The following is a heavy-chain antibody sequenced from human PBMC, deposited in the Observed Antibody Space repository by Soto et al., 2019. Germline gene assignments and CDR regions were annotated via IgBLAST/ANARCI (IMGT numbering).Heavy chain of an antibody. D-gene: IGHD5-12*01. V-gene: IGHV1-3*01. CDR3: VRDSPIGSTFSGYDGIDY. CDR2: INAGNGNT. J-gene: IGHJ4*02. Sequence: GASVKVSCKASGYTFSNYGIHWVRQAPGQRLEWMGLINAGNGNTKYSQKFQGRVTLTADKSTGTAYMELNSLRSEDTAVYYCVRDSPIGSTFSGYDGIDYWGQGTLVTVSS. CDR1: GYTFSNYG.